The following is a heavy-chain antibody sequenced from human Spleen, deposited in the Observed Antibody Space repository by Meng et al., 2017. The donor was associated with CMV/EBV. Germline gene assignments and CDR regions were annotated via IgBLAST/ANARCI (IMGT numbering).Heavy chain of an antibody. CDR2: IRYDVRTK. V-gene: IGHV3-30*02. CDR1: GFNFKIYG. CDR3: VKDFHGDCFPLCYYFSHGMDV. J-gene: IGHJ6*02. Sequence: GGSLRLSCATSGFNFKIYGMHWVRQLPGKGLEWVAFIRYDVRTKYYADSVKGRFTISRDISKNALYLQMNGLTFEDTAVYHCVKDFHGDCFPLCYYFSHGMDVWGQGTTVTVSS. D-gene: IGHD2-21*01.